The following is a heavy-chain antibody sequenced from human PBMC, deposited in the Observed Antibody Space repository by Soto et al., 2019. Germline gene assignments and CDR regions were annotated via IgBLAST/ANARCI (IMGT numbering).Heavy chain of an antibody. CDR1: GFDFTNSW. V-gene: IGHV3-74*01. CDR3: TRDQRYSSAV. D-gene: IGHD5-18*01. Sequence: EVQLVESGGGLVQPGGSLRLSCAASGFDFTNSWMHWVRQAPGKGLVWVSHVNSDGSITTHADSVKGRFTISRDNAKNTVYLQMNSLRVEDTAVYFCTRDQRYSSAVWGQGTLVTVSS. CDR2: VNSDGSIT. J-gene: IGHJ4*02.